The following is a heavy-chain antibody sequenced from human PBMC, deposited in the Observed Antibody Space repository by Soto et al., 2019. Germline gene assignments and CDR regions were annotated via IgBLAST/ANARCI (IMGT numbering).Heavy chain of an antibody. Sequence: PSETLSLTCTVSGGSISSGGYYWSWIRQHPGKGLEWIGYIYYSGSTYYNPSLKSRVTISVDTSKNQFSLKLSSVTAADTAVYYCARAPRGNYGYPSYFDYWGQGTLVTSPQ. CDR1: GGSISSGGYY. CDR2: IYYSGST. CDR3: ARAPRGNYGYPSYFDY. D-gene: IGHD3-10*01. V-gene: IGHV4-31*03. J-gene: IGHJ4*02.